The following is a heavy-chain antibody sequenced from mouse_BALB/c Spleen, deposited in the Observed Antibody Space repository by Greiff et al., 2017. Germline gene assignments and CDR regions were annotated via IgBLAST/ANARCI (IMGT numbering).Heavy chain of an antibody. CDR2: ISSGGSYT. CDR3: ARHSMITTVSFDY. Sequence: EVQLQQSGGDLVKPGGSLKLSCAASGFTFSSYGMSWVRQTPDKRLEWVATISSGGSYTYYPDSVKGRFTISRDNAKNTLYLQMSSLKSEDTAMYYCARHSMITTVSFDYWGQGTTLTVSS. D-gene: IGHD2-4*01. J-gene: IGHJ2*01. V-gene: IGHV5-6*01. CDR1: GFTFSSYG.